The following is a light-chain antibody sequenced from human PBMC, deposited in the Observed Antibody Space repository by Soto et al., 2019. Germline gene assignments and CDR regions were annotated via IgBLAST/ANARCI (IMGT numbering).Light chain of an antibody. CDR2: GAS. V-gene: IGKV1-9*01. CDR3: LQDINYPWT. J-gene: IGKJ1*01. CDR1: QGISSY. Sequence: DIPLTQSPSFLSASVGDRVTITCRASQGISSYLAWYQQKPGKPPKVLIYGASNLQSGVPPRFSGSGSGTDFTLAISSLQPEDSATYYCLQDINYPWTFGQGTKVDIK.